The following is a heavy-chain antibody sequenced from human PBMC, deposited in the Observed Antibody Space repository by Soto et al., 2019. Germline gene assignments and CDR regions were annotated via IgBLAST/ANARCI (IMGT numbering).Heavy chain of an antibody. CDR2: ISGSGGST. CDR3: AKDYFTDIVVVPAAIEHYFDY. V-gene: IGHV3-23*01. D-gene: IGHD2-2*01. J-gene: IGHJ4*02. CDR1: GFTFSSYA. Sequence: GGSLRLSCAASGFTFSSYAMSWVRQAPGKGLEWVSAISGSGGSTYYADSVKGRFTISRDNSKNTLYLQMNSLRAEDTAVYYCAKDYFTDIVVVPAAIEHYFDYWGQGTLVTVSS.